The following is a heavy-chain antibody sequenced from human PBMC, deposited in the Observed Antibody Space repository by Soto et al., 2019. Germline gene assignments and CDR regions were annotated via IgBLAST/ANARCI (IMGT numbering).Heavy chain of an antibody. Sequence: ASVKVSCKASVYTFTGYYMHWVRQAPGQGLEWMEWINPNSGGTNYAQNFQGWVTMTRDTSISTAYMELSRLRSDDTAVFYCARSIAVARNEGAGMDVWGQGTTVTVSS. J-gene: IGHJ6*02. D-gene: IGHD6-19*01. CDR2: INPNSGGT. CDR3: ARSIAVARNEGAGMDV. CDR1: VYTFTGYY. V-gene: IGHV1-2*04.